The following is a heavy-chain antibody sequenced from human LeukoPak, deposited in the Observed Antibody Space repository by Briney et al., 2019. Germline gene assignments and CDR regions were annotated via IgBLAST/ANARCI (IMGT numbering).Heavy chain of an antibody. CDR1: GYSFTSYW. CDR2: IYPGDSDT. D-gene: IGHD3-16*02. Sequence: PGESLKISCKGSGYSFTSYWIGWVRQLPGKGLEWMGIIYPGDSDTRYSPSFQGQVTISADKSISTAYLQWSSLKASDTAMYYCARHNNYDYVWGSYRLYNWFDPWGQGTLVTVSS. V-gene: IGHV5-51*01. J-gene: IGHJ5*02. CDR3: ARHNNYDYVWGSYRLYNWFDP.